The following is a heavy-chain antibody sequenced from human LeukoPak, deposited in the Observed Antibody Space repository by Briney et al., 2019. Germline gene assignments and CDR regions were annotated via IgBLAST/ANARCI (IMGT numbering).Heavy chain of an antibody. D-gene: IGHD1-26*01. CDR1: GGSISSYY. V-gene: IGHV4-4*07. Sequence: SETLSLTCTVSGGSISSYYWSWIRQPAGKGLEWIGRIYTSGSTNYNASHQSRVSMSVDTSTNKFSLKLSAVTAVDTAVFYCARENSGVYREFVYWGQGTLVAVSS. CDR2: IYTSGST. J-gene: IGHJ4*02. CDR3: ARENSGVYREFVY.